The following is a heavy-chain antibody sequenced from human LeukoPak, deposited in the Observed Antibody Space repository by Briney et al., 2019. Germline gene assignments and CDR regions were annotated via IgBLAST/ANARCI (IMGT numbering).Heavy chain of an antibody. J-gene: IGHJ4*02. CDR3: ARVSRGPHPYYYDSSGYMDY. V-gene: IGHV3-53*01. D-gene: IGHD3-22*01. CDR1: GFTVSSNY. Sequence: GGSLRLSCAASGFTVSSNYMSWVRQAPGKGLEWVSVIYSGGSTYYADSVKGRFTSSRDNSKNTLYLQMNSLRAEDTAVYYCARVSRGPHPYYYDSSGYMDYWGQGTPVTVSS. CDR2: IYSGGST.